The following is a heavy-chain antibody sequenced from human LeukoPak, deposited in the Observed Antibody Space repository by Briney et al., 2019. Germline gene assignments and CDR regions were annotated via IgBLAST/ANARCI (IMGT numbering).Heavy chain of an antibody. D-gene: IGHD3-3*01. CDR3: ASLYYDFWSGYPLY. V-gene: IGHV1-2*02. CDR1: GYTFTGYY. CDR2: INPNSGGT. J-gene: IGHJ4*02. Sequence: GASVKVSCKASGYTFTGYYMHWVRQAPGQGLEWMGWINPNSGGTNYAQKFQGRVTMTRYTSISTAYMELSRLRSDDTAVYYCASLYYDFWSGYPLYWGQGTLVTVSS.